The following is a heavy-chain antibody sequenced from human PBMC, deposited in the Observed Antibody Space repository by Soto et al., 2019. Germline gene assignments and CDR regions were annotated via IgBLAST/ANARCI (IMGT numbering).Heavy chain of an antibody. V-gene: IGHV3-23*01. CDR3: ARTQYYYDSSGYNFDDAFDI. D-gene: IGHD3-22*01. CDR2: ISGSGGST. J-gene: IGHJ3*02. Sequence: PGGSLRLSCAASGFTFSSYAMSWVRQAPGKGLEWVSAISGSGGSTNHADSVKGRFTISRDNSKNTLYVQMNSLRAEDTAVYYCARTQYYYDSSGYNFDDAFDIWGQGTMVTVSS. CDR1: GFTFSSYA.